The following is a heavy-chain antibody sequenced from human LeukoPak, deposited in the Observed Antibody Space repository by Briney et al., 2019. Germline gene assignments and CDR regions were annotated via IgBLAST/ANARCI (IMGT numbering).Heavy chain of an antibody. CDR1: GFTISSCS. CDR2: INSVGST. J-gene: IGHJ4*02. CDR3: ARVGGRGSIGGDC. D-gene: IGHD3-10*01. V-gene: IGHV3-23*01. Sequence: GGSLRLSCAASGFTISSCSMSWVRQAPGKGLEWVSAINSVGSTYYADSVKGRFTISRDNSENTLYLQMDSLRAEDTAMYFCARVGGRGSIGGDCWGQGTLVTVSS.